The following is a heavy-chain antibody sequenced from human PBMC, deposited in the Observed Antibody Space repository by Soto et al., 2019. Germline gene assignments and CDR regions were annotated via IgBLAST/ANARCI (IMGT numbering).Heavy chain of an antibody. Sequence: QVQLQESGPGLVKPSETLSLTCTVSGGSISSYYWSWIRQPPGKGLEWIGYIYYSGSTNYNPSVRSRVTIPVDTSKNQFSLKLSSVTAADTAVYYCAREGRWLQYDYWGQGTLVTVFS. CDR2: IYYSGST. CDR3: AREGRWLQYDY. J-gene: IGHJ4*02. D-gene: IGHD5-12*01. CDR1: GGSISSYY. V-gene: IGHV4-59*01.